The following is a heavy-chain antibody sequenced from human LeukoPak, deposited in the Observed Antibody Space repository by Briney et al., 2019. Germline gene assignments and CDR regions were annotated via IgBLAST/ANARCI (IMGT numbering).Heavy chain of an antibody. CDR1: GFTFSSYA. J-gene: IGHJ4*02. Sequence: PGGSLRLSCAASGFTFSSYAMSWVRQAPGKGLEWVSAISGSGGSTYYADSVKGRFTISRDNSKNSLYLQMNSLRAEDTAVYYCARRHPLRFLEWSQGGQGTLVTVSS. V-gene: IGHV3-23*01. D-gene: IGHD3-3*01. CDR2: ISGSGGST. CDR3: ARRHPLRFLEWSQ.